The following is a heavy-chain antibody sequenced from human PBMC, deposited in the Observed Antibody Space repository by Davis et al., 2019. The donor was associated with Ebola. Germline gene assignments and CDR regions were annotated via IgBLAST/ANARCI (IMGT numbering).Heavy chain of an antibody. D-gene: IGHD4-17*01. CDR3: SRGGAVKFDY. V-gene: IGHV3-7*01. CDR1: GFRFKDSY. J-gene: IGHJ4*02. Sequence: GESLKISCAASGFRFKDSYMSWVRQAPGKGLEWVANIKQDGSEIHYVDSVKGRFTISRDNTKNSLYLQMNSLRDEDTALYYCSRGGAVKFDYWGQGTLVTVSS. CDR2: IKQDGSEI.